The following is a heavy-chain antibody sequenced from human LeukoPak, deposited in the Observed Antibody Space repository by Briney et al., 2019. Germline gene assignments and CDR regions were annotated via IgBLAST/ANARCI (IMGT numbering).Heavy chain of an antibody. Sequence: SETVSLTCTVSGGSISSYYWSWIRQPPGKGLEWIGYIYYSGSTNYNPSLKSRVTISVDTSKNQFSLKLSSVTAADTTVYYCARDRGITIHYMDVWGKGTTVTVSS. D-gene: IGHD3-10*01. V-gene: IGHV4-59*01. J-gene: IGHJ6*03. CDR3: ARDRGITIHYMDV. CDR2: IYYSGST. CDR1: GGSISSYY.